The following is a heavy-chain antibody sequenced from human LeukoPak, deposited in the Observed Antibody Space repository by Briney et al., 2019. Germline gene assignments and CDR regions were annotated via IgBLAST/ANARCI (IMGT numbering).Heavy chain of an antibody. CDR3: AQHMSRASHPFDY. CDR2: IGTSGSTT. J-gene: IGHJ4*02. D-gene: IGHD5/OR15-5a*01. CDR1: GFTFSNYV. Sequence: GGSLRLSCAASGFTFSNYVMSWVRPAPGKGLEWVSGIGTSGSTTYYADSVKGRFTISRDNSKNTLYLQMNSLRAEDTAVYYCAQHMSRASHPFDYWGQGTLVTVSS. V-gene: IGHV3-23*01.